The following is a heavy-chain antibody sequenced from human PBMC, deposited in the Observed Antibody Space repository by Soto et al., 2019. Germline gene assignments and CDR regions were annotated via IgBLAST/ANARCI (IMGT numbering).Heavy chain of an antibody. V-gene: IGHV1-18*01. CDR3: ARNYNIVVVPAANDAFDI. CDR2: ISAYNGNT. D-gene: IGHD2-2*01. CDR1: GYTFTSYG. J-gene: IGHJ3*02. Sequence: GASVKVSCKASGYTFTSYGISWVRQAPGQGLEWMGWISAYNGNTNYAQKLQGRVTMTTDTSTSTAYMELRSLRSDDTAVYYCARNYNIVVVPAANDAFDIWGQGTMVTVSS.